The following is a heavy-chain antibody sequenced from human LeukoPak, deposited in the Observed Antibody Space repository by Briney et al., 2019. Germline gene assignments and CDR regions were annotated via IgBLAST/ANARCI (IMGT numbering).Heavy chain of an antibody. CDR2: ISSSSSTI. D-gene: IGHD5-18*01. CDR1: GFTFSSYS. Sequence: GRSLRLSCAASGFTFSSYSMNWVRQAPGKGLEWVSYISSSSSTIYYADSVKGRFTISRDNAKNSLYLQMNSLRAEDTAVYYCARGRNSYGRPPRYFDYWGQGTLVTVSS. V-gene: IGHV3-48*04. J-gene: IGHJ4*02. CDR3: ARGRNSYGRPPRYFDY.